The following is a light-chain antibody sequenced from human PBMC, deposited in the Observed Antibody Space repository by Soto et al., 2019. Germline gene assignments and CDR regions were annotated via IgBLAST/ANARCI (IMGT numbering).Light chain of an antibody. J-gene: IGLJ1*01. Sequence: QSALTQPRSVSGSPGQSVTISCTGTSSDVGGYDYVSWYQQHPGKAPKLMIYDVTKRPSGVPDRFSGSRSGNTASLTISGLQAEDDADYYCCSYAGTYTFYVSGTGTKVPVL. CDR1: SSDVGGYDY. CDR2: DVT. V-gene: IGLV2-11*01. CDR3: CSYAGTYTFYV.